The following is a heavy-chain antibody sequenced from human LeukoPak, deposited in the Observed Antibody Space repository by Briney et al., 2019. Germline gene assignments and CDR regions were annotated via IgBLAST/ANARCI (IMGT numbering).Heavy chain of an antibody. Sequence: ASVKVSCKASGYTFTSYDINWVRQATGQGLEWMRWMNPNSGNTGYAQKFQGRVTMTRNTSISTAYMELSSLRSEDTAVYYCARVVAAVAGTLGYWGQGTLVTVSS. D-gene: IGHD6-19*01. CDR3: ARVVAAVAGTLGY. V-gene: IGHV1-8*01. CDR1: GYTFTSYD. J-gene: IGHJ4*02. CDR2: MNPNSGNT.